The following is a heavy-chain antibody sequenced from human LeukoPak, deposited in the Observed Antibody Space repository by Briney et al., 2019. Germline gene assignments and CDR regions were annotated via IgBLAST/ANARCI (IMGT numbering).Heavy chain of an antibody. Sequence: PGGSLRLSCAASGFTFSSYGMHWVRQTPGKGLEWVAVISYDGSNKYYADSVKGRFTISRDNSKNTLYLQMNSLRAEDTAVYYCAKAGGVATISSARYYYYMDVWGKGTTVTVSS. CDR1: GFTFSSYG. J-gene: IGHJ6*03. CDR3: AKAGGVATISSARYYYYMDV. CDR2: ISYDGSNK. D-gene: IGHD5-12*01. V-gene: IGHV3-30*18.